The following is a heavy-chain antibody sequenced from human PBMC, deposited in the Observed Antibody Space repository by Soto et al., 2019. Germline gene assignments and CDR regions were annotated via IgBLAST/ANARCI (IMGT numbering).Heavy chain of an antibody. Sequence: EVQLLESGGGLVQPGGSLRLSCGVSGFTFNDFEMNWVRQAPGKGLEWLAYIDGSGTTKKYADSVRGRFTISRDNPNNSLFLHISSLSAADPAIYYCASGFGRFTYWGQRTLVSVSS. CDR1: GFTFNDFE. V-gene: IGHV3-48*03. CDR2: IDGSGTTK. CDR3: ASGFGRFTY. J-gene: IGHJ4*02. D-gene: IGHD3-10*01.